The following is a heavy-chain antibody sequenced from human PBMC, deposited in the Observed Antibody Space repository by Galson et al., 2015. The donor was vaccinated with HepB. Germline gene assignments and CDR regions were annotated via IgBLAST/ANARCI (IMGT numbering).Heavy chain of an antibody. Sequence: SLRLSCAASGFVFSSYAMSWVRQAPGKGLHWVSAISGRSGTTYYADSVKGRFIISRDSAKYSLYLQINSLRDEDTAVYYCARDRLGYYGMDVWGQGTTVTVSS. CDR1: GFVFSSYA. D-gene: IGHD6-19*01. CDR2: ISGRSGTT. J-gene: IGHJ6*02. V-gene: IGHV3-23*01. CDR3: ARDRLGYYGMDV.